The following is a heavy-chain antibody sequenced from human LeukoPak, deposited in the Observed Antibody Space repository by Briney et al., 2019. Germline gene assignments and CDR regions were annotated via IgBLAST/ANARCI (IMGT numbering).Heavy chain of an antibody. CDR1: GFTFSNAW. CDR2: IKSKTDGGTT. CDR3: TTDITMIVVVINDAFDI. J-gene: IGHJ3*02. V-gene: IGHV3-15*01. D-gene: IGHD3-22*01. Sequence: GGSLRLSCAASGFTFSNAWMSWVRQAPGKGLEWVGRIKSKTDGGTTDYAAPVKGRFTISRDESKNTLYLQMNSLKTEDTAVYYCTTDITMIVVVINDAFDIWGQGTMVTVSS.